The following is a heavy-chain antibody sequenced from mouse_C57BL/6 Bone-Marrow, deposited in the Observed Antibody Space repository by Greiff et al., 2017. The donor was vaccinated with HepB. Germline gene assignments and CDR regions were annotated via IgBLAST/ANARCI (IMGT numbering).Heavy chain of an antibody. J-gene: IGHJ2*01. CDR1: GYTFTDYY. Sequence: EVQGVESGPELVKPGASVKMSCKASGYTFTDYYMHWVKQSHGKSLEWIGYIYPNNGGNGYNQKFKGKATLTVDKSSSTAYMELRSLTSEDSAVYYCARQITTVVATGPFDYWGQGTTLTVSS. CDR2: IYPNNGGN. D-gene: IGHD1-1*01. CDR3: ARQITTVVATGPFDY. V-gene: IGHV1-34*01.